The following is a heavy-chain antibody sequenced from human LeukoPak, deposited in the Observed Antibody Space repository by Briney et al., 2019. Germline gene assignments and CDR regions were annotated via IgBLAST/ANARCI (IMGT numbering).Heavy chain of an antibody. D-gene: IGHD6-19*01. Sequence: GPTLVKPTQTLTLTCTFSGFSLSTSGVGVGWIRQPPGKALEWLALIYWDNDKRYSPSLKSRLTITKDTSKNQVVLTMTNMDPVDTATYYCAHSFSSGWYSRPDAFDIWGQGTMVTVSS. CDR2: IYWDNDK. CDR1: GFSLSTSGVG. J-gene: IGHJ3*02. V-gene: IGHV2-5*02. CDR3: AHSFSSGWYSRPDAFDI.